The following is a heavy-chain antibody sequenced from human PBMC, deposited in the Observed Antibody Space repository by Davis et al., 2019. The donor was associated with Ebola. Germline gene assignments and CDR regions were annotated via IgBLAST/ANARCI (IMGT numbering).Heavy chain of an antibody. J-gene: IGHJ4*02. Sequence: SETLSLTCAVSGASIASGGYSWSWIRQPPGKGLEWIGYIYHSGSAYYNASLKSRVTISVDTSKNQFSLKLSSVTAADTAVYYCARHSMVRGVIIPFDYWGQGTLVTVSS. CDR3: ARHSMVRGVIIPFDY. D-gene: IGHD3-10*01. V-gene: IGHV4-30-2*03. CDR2: IYHSGSA. CDR1: GASIASGGYS.